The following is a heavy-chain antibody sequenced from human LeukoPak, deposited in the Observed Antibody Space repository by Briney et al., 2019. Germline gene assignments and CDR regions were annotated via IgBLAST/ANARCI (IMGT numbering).Heavy chain of an antibody. Sequence: TGGSLRLSCAVSGFTVSGDYMSWVRQAPGKGLEWVSVIYADFDNTDYADSVKGRFTISRDNAKNSLYLQMNSLRAEDTAVYYCARDSLDYSKPYWGQGTLVTVSS. D-gene: IGHD4-11*01. CDR1: GFTVSGDY. J-gene: IGHJ4*02. V-gene: IGHV3-53*01. CDR3: ARDSLDYSKPY. CDR2: IYADFDNT.